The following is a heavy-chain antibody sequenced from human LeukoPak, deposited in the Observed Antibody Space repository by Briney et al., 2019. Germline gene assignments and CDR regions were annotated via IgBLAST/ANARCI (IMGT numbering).Heavy chain of an antibody. V-gene: IGHV4-39*07. CDR1: GGSISSRSYN. Sequence: PSEALSLTCTVSGGSISSRSYNWGWIRQPPGKGLEWIGNIYYSGSTYYNPSLKSLLTISLDTSKNQFSLKLTSVTAADTAIYYCAGGPYCSGGTCSFYFYGLAVWGPGTAVTVSS. D-gene: IGHD2-15*01. CDR2: IYYSGST. J-gene: IGHJ6*02. CDR3: AGGPYCSGGTCSFYFYGLAV.